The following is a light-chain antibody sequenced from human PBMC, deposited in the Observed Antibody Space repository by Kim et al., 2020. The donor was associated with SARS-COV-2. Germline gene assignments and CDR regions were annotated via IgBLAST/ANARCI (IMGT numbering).Light chain of an antibody. Sequence: ASTGDRVTITCRASQGISSYLAWYQQKPGKAPKLLIYAASTLQSGVPSRFSGSGSGTDFTLTISCLQSEDFATYYCQQYYSYPPTFGQGTKLEIK. CDR3: QQYYSYPPT. CDR2: AAS. V-gene: IGKV1-8*01. J-gene: IGKJ2*01. CDR1: QGISSY.